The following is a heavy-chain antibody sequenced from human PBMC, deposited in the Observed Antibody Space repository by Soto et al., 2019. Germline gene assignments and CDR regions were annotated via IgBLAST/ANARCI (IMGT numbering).Heavy chain of an antibody. V-gene: IGHV4-30-4*01. CDR2: IYYTGKT. Sequence: SATLSLTCSVSGDSIHVGGYYWTWIRQRPGKGLEWMGYIYYTGKTYYNPSLESRLTMSVDRSKNQFSLRLTSVTAADTAVYFCGRDLTSNANCIDPWGQGTLVTSPQ. CDR1: GDSIHVGGYY. J-gene: IGHJ5*02. D-gene: IGHD2-2*01. CDR3: GRDLTSNANCIDP.